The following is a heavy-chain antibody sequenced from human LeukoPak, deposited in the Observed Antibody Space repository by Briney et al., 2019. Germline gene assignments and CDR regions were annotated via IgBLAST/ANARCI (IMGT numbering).Heavy chain of an antibody. V-gene: IGHV3-33*06. D-gene: IGHD6-13*01. CDR1: GFTFSSYG. CDR3: AKEFSSSWYYFDY. Sequence: PGGSLRLSCAASGFTFSSYGMHWVRQAPGKGLEWVAVIWYDGSNKYYADSVKGRFTISRDNSKNTLCLQMNSLRAEDTAVYYCAKEFSSSWYYFDYWGQGTLVTVSS. CDR2: IWYDGSNK. J-gene: IGHJ4*02.